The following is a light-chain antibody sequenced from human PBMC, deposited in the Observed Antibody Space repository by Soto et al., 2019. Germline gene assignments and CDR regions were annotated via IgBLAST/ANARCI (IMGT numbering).Light chain of an antibody. Sequence: EIVMTQSPATLSVSLGDGVTISCRASQSVSSNLAWYQQRPGQAPKLLIYGASTRATGIPARFSGSGSGTEFTLTISSLQSEDFAVYYCQQYNNWPPITFGQGTRLEI. J-gene: IGKJ5*01. CDR3: QQYNNWPPIT. CDR2: GAS. CDR1: QSVSSN. V-gene: IGKV3-15*01.